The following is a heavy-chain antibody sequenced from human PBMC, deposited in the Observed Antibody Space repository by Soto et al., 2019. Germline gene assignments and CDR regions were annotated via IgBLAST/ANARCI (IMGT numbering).Heavy chain of an antibody. CDR2: MNPNSGNR. Sequence: RASVQVSCKASGYTLTSYDINWVRQATAQGLEWMGWMNPNSGNRGYAQKFQGRVTMTRNTSISTAYMELSSLRSEDTAVYYCARGWDDCSGGSCHSYYYGMDVWGQGTTVTVSS. CDR1: GYTLTSYD. V-gene: IGHV1-8*01. D-gene: IGHD2-15*01. J-gene: IGHJ6*02. CDR3: ARGWDDCSGGSCHSYYYGMDV.